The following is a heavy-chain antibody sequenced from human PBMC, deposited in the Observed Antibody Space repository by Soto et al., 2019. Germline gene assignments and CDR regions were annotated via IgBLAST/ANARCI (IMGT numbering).Heavy chain of an antibody. V-gene: IGHV3-9*01. CDR2: ISWNSGSI. CDR1: GFTFDDYA. Sequence: EEQLVESGGGLVQPGRSLRLSCAASGFTFDDYAMHWVRQAPGKGLEWVSGISWNSGSIGYADSVKGRFTISRDNAKNSLYLQMNSLRAEDTALYYCAKDGFAFSYYYGLEVWGRGTTVTVS. CDR3: AKDGFAFSYYYGLEV. D-gene: IGHD3-16*01. J-gene: IGHJ6*02.